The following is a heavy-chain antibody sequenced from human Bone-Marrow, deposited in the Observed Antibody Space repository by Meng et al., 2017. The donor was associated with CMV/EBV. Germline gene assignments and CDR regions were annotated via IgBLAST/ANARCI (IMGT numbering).Heavy chain of an antibody. J-gene: IGHJ6*02. CDR3: ARDLVVYYYYYGMDV. D-gene: IGHD6-6*01. CDR1: GGTFSSYT. Sequence: ASVKVSCKASGGTFSSYTISWVRQAPGQGLEWMGWISAYSGNTNYAQKLQGRVTMTTDTSTSTAYMELRSLRSDDTAVYYCARDLVVYYYYYGMDVCGQGTTVTVSS. V-gene: IGHV1-18*01. CDR2: ISAYSGNT.